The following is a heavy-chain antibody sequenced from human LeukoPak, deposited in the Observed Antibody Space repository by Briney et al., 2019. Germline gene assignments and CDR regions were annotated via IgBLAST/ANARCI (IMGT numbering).Heavy chain of an antibody. CDR3: VGPNPPAY. CDR2: ISGSGGST. Sequence: GGSLRLFCAASVFTFSSYAMSWVREATGEGLEWVSAISGSGGSTYYADSVKGRFTISRDNSKNTLYLQMNSLRAEDTAVYYCVGPNPPAYWGQGTLVTVSS. D-gene: IGHD2-2*01. J-gene: IGHJ4*02. CDR1: VFTFSSYA. V-gene: IGHV3-23*01.